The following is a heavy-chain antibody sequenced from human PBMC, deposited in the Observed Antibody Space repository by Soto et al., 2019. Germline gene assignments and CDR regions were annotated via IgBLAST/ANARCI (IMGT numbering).Heavy chain of an antibody. J-gene: IGHJ2*01. Sequence: QVQLQESGPGLVKPSQTLSLTCTVSGGSIDTAGYYWNWIRQHPGKGLEWIGYIYYSGSTYYNPSLNSRVTMSIDTSENQFSLKLSSVTAADTAVYYWARENSGAGYYDILPGPRRSWYFDLWGRGTLGTVSS. CDR2: IYYSGST. D-gene: IGHD3-9*01. V-gene: IGHV4-31*03. CDR1: GGSIDTAGYY. CDR3: ARENSGAGYYDILPGPRRSWYFDL.